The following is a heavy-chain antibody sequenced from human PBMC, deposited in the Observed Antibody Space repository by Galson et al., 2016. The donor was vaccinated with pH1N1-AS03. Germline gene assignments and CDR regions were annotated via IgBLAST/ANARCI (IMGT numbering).Heavy chain of an antibody. V-gene: IGHV3-20*04. CDR2: INWDGGST. CDR1: GFTFDDYG. CDR3: ARQDSSGYFHGLDV. J-gene: IGHJ3*01. D-gene: IGHD3-22*01. Sequence: SLRLSCAASGFTFDDYGMTWVRQRPGKGLEWVSGINWDGGSTGYGDSVKGRFTISRDNSQNSLYLQMNSLRAEDTAVYYCARQDSSGYFHGLDVWGRGTTVTVSS.